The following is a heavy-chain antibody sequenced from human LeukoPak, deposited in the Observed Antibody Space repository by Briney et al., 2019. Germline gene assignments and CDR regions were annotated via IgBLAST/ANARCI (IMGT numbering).Heavy chain of an antibody. V-gene: IGHV6-1*01. Sequence: SQTLSPTCAISGDSVSTNSVAWNWIRQSPSRGLEWLGRTSYRSKWYNDYAVSVKSRITITPDTSKNQFSLQLNSVTPEDTAVYYCAREIELQWFGESDHWGQGTLVTVSS. CDR2: TSYRSKWYN. D-gene: IGHD3-10*01. CDR3: AREIELQWFGESDH. J-gene: IGHJ4*02. CDR1: GDSVSTNSVA.